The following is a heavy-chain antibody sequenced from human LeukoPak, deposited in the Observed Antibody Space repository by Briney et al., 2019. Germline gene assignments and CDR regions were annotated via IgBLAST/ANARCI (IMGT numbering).Heavy chain of an antibody. CDR2: INPNSGGT. J-gene: IGHJ4*02. D-gene: IGHD3-22*01. CDR3: ARDAYYYDSSGHTTIDY. V-gene: IGHV1-2*02. Sequence: GASVKVSCKASGYTFTGYYMHWVRQAPGQGLEWMGWINPNSGGTNYAQKFQGRVTMTRDTSISTAYMELSRLRSDDTAVYYCARDAYYYDSSGHTTIDYWGQGTLVTVSS. CDR1: GYTFTGYY.